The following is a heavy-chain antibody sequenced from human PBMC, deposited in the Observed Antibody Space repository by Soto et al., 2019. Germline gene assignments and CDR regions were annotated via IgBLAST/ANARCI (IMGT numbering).Heavy chain of an antibody. Sequence: SVKVSCKASGGTFSSYTISWVRQAPGQGLEWMGRIIPILGIANYAQKFQGRVTITADKSTSTAYMELSSLRSEDTAVYYCASGYGDYGRGYWGQGTLVTVSS. V-gene: IGHV1-69*02. CDR2: IIPILGIA. CDR1: GGTFSSYT. D-gene: IGHD4-17*01. CDR3: ASGYGDYGRGY. J-gene: IGHJ4*02.